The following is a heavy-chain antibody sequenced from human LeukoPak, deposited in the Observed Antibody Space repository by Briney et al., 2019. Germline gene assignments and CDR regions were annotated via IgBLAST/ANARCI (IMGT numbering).Heavy chain of an antibody. J-gene: IGHJ4*02. D-gene: IGHD6-19*01. Sequence: GGSLRLSCAASGFILSSYLMHWVRQAPGKGLQFVSAISRNGGDTYYANSVKGRFTISRDISKNTLYLQMNSLRAEDTAEYFCARDSRAVAADFDYWGQGTLVTVSS. V-gene: IGHV3-64*01. CDR2: ISRNGGDT. CDR3: ARDSRAVAADFDY. CDR1: GFILSSYL.